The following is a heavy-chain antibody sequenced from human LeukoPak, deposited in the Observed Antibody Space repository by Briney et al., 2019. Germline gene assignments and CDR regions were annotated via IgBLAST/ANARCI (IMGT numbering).Heavy chain of an antibody. CDR2: INSDGSGT. Sequence: GGSLRLSCAASGFTFSSYWMHWVRRAPGKGLVWVSRINSDGSGTTYADSVKGRFTISRDNAKNTLYLQMNSLRAEDTAVYYCARANNYYDSSGYYLFDYWGLGTLVTVSS. D-gene: IGHD3-22*01. CDR1: GFTFSSYW. V-gene: IGHV3-74*01. CDR3: ARANNYYDSSGYYLFDY. J-gene: IGHJ4*02.